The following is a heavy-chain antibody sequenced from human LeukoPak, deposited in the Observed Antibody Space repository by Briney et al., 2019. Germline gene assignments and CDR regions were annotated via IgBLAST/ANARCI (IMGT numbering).Heavy chain of an antibody. J-gene: IGHJ5*02. CDR1: GFTFSSYW. CDR3: ARDNQDLITIFGVVTNWFDP. D-gene: IGHD3-3*01. V-gene: IGHV3-7*01. CDR2: IKQEGSEK. Sequence: GGSLRLSCAASGFTFSSYWMSWVRQATGKGREWVANIKQEGSEKYYVDSVKGRFTISRDNAKNSLYLQMNSLRAEDTAVYYCARDNQDLITIFGVVTNWFDPWGQGTLVTVSS.